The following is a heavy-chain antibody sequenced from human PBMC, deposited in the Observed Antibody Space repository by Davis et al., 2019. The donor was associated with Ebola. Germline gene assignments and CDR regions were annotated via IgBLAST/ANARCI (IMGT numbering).Heavy chain of an antibody. D-gene: IGHD2-2*02. Sequence: ASVKVSCKASGYTFTGYYMHWVRQAPGQGLEWMGWINPNSGGTNYAQKFQGRVTMTRDTSISTAYMELSRLRSDDTAVYYCARGDIVVVPAAIRDYYYYGMDVWGQGTTVTVSS. J-gene: IGHJ6*02. CDR2: INPNSGGT. CDR3: ARGDIVVVPAAIRDYYYYGMDV. CDR1: GYTFTGYY. V-gene: IGHV1-2*02.